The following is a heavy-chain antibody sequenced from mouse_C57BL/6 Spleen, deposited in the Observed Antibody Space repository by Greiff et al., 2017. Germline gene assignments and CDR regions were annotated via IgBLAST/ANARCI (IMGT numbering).Heavy chain of an antibody. D-gene: IGHD4-1*01. V-gene: IGHV14-4*01. Sequence: LQLKESGAELVRPGASVKLSCTASGFNIKDDYMHWVKQRPEQGLEWIGWIDPENGDTEYASKFQGKATITADTSSNTAYLQLSSLTSEDTAVYYCTSNWDRLDYWGQGTTLTVSS. J-gene: IGHJ2*01. CDR2: IDPENGDT. CDR3: TSNWDRLDY. CDR1: GFNIKDDY.